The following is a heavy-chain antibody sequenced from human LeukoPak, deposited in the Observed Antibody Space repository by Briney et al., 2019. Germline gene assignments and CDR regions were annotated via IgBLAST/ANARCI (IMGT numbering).Heavy chain of an antibody. CDR2: MNPNSGNT. D-gene: IGHD1-26*01. CDR3: ARGRALGGRPRATANWFDP. Sequence: GASVKVSCKASGYTFTSYDINWVRQATGQGLEWMGWMNPNSGNTGYAQKFQGRVTMTRNTSISTAYMELSSLRSEDTALYYCARGRALGGRPRATANWFDPWGQGTLITVTS. J-gene: IGHJ5*02. V-gene: IGHV1-8*01. CDR1: GYTFTSYD.